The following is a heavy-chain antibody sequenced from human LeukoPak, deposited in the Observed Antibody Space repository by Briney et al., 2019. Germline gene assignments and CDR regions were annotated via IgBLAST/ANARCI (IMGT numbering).Heavy chain of an antibody. CDR1: GFTVSSNY. J-gene: IGHJ4*02. D-gene: IGHD3-10*01. CDR3: AKEMALWFGDVGAFADY. Sequence: GGSLRLSCAASGFTVSSNYMSWVRQAPGKGLEWVSVIYSGGSTYYADSVKGRFTISRDNSKNTLYLQMNSLRAEDTAVYYCAKEMALWFGDVGAFADYWGQGTLVTVSS. CDR2: IYSGGST. V-gene: IGHV3-53*05.